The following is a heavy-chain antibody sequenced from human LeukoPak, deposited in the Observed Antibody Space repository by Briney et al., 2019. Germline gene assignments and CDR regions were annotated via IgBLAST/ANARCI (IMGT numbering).Heavy chain of an antibody. CDR1: GFTFSSYA. V-gene: IGHV4-59*01. D-gene: IGHD3-9*01. CDR3: ARDGAVDILTGYGAFYI. CDR2: IFHSGST. Sequence: GSLRLSCAASGFTFSSYAMSWIRQPPGKGLEWIGNIFHSGSTNYNPSLKSRVTISVDTSKNQFSLKLNSVTAADTAIYYCARDGAVDILTGYGAFYIWGQGTMVIVS. J-gene: IGHJ3*02.